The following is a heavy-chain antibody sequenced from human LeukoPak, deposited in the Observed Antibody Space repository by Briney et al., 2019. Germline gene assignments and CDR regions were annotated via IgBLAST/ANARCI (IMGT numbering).Heavy chain of an antibody. Sequence: SETLSLTCIVSGGSISDNYWSWLRQPAGKGLEWVGRIYSTGSINYSPSLKSRVTMSVDTSKNHFSLTLTTVSAADTAVYYCARGGAMTGYYDSWGQGTLVTVSS. V-gene: IGHV4-4*07. CDR3: ARGGAMTGYYDS. CDR2: IYSTGSI. J-gene: IGHJ5*01. CDR1: GGSISDNY. D-gene: IGHD3-9*01.